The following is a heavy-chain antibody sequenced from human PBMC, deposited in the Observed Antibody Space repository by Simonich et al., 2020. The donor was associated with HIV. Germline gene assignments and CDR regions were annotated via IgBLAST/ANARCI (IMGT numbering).Heavy chain of an antibody. CDR3: ARRYSSGWYVY. J-gene: IGHJ4*02. D-gene: IGHD6-19*01. CDR2: INTYNGNT. Sequence: QVQLVQSGAEVKRPGGSVKVSCKASGYSFTSYGVSWGRQAPGQRLEGMGWINTYNGNTNYAQKFQGRVTMTTDTSTSIAYMELRSLTSDDTAVYYCARRYSSGWYVYWGQGTLVTVSS. CDR1: GYSFTSYG. V-gene: IGHV1-18*01.